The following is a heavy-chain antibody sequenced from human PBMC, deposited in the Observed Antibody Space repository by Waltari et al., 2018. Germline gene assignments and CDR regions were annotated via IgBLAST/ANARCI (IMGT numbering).Heavy chain of an antibody. Sequence: QLQLQESGPGLVKPSETLSLTCTVSGGSISSSSYYWGWIRQPPGKGLEWIGSIYYSGSTYYNPSRKSRVTISVDTSKNQFSLKLSSVTAADTAVYYCARDFPRGRYGDYTYWGQGTLVTVSS. CDR1: GGSISSSSYY. CDR2: IYYSGST. CDR3: ARDFPRGRYGDYTY. J-gene: IGHJ4*02. D-gene: IGHD4-17*01. V-gene: IGHV4-39*07.